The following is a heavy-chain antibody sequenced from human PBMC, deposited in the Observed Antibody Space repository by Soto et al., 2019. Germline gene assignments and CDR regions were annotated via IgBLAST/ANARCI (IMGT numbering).Heavy chain of an antibody. CDR1: DSTFSSYS. D-gene: IGHD2-2*02. CDR3: LRGGRGYTKDDTLAI. Sequence: EVQLVESGGGLVKPGASLRLSCVASDSTFSSYSMNWVRQAPGRGLEWVSSISSRSSVIFYAESMRGRFTISRDNAKNSLYLQMNSLRAEDTAVYYCLRGGRGYTKDDTLAIWGQGTMVTVSS. V-gene: IGHV3-21*01. J-gene: IGHJ3*02. CDR2: ISSRSSVI.